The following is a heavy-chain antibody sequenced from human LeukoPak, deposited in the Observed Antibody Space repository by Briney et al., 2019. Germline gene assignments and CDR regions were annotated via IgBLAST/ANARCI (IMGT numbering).Heavy chain of an antibody. CDR1: GFTFSSFA. Sequence: GGSLRLSCAASGFTFSSFAMIWDRQAPGKGLEWVSGISGSGGDTYYADSVKGRFTVSRDNSKSTLYLQMTSLRAEDTAVYFCAKVRFDSSGYYYTYYYYGMDVWGQGTTVTVSS. J-gene: IGHJ6*02. CDR2: ISGSGGDT. D-gene: IGHD3-22*01. CDR3: AKVRFDSSGYYYTYYYYGMDV. V-gene: IGHV3-23*01.